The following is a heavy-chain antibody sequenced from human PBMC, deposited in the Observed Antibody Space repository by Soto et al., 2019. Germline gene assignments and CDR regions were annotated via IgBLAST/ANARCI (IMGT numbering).Heavy chain of an antibody. D-gene: IGHD6-13*01. V-gene: IGHV3-48*02. CDR2: ISSSSSTI. J-gene: IGHJ6*02. Sequence: GGSLRLSCAASGFTFSSYSMNWVRQAPGKGLEWVSYISSSSSTIYYADSVKGRFTISRDNAKNSLYLQINSLRDEDTAVYYCARDSEAGADYYYYGMDGWGQGTTVTVSS. CDR1: GFTFSSYS. CDR3: ARDSEAGADYYYYGMDG.